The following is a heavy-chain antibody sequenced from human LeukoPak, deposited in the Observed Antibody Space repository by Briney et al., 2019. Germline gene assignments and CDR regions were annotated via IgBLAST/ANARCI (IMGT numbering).Heavy chain of an antibody. CDR3: ARHLSTDRVAYDI. CDR2: FYAGGSDT. J-gene: IGHJ3*02. V-gene: IGHV5-51*01. CDR1: GFTFSSYW. Sequence: GESLKISCKGSGFTFSSYWFGWVRQMPGKGLEWMGLFYAGGSDTRYSPSFQGQVSISVDKSISTACLQWSSLKASDTAMYYCARHLSTDRVAYDIWGQGTMVTVSS.